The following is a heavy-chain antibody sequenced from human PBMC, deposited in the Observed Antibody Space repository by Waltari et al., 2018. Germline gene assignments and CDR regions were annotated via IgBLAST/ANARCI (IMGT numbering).Heavy chain of an antibody. CDR1: GGSISSSSYY. Sequence: QLQLQESGTGLVKPSETLSLTCTVSGGSISSSSYYWGWIRQPPGKGLEWIGSIYYSGSTYYNPSLKSRVTISVDTSKNQFSLKLSSVTAADTAVYYCSLIFGVVTGGMDVWGQGTTVTVSS. J-gene: IGHJ6*02. D-gene: IGHD3-3*01. CDR2: IYYSGST. CDR3: SLIFGVVTGGMDV. V-gene: IGHV4-39*07.